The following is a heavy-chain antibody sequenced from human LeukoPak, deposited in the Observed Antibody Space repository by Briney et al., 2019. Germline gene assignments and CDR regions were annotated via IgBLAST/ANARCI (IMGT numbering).Heavy chain of an antibody. CDR1: GFTFSSNS. D-gene: IGHD6-13*01. CDR3: ARVDSSSWYGGDYYYYGMDV. V-gene: IGHV3-48*04. Sequence: PGGSLRLSCAASGFTFSSNSMNWVRQAPGKGLEWVSYISSTGGTIYYADSMKGRFTISRDNAKNSLYLQMNSLRVEDTAVYYCARVDSSSWYGGDYYYYGMDVWGQGTTVTVSS. J-gene: IGHJ6*02. CDR2: ISSTGGTI.